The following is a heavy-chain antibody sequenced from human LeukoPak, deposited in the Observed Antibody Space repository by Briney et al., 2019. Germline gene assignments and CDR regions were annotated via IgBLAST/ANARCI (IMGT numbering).Heavy chain of an antibody. V-gene: IGHV3-48*01. D-gene: IGHD2-21*01. J-gene: IGHJ4*02. CDR1: GFTFSIYS. CDR3: ARVAPGHDIGRGFFDY. Sequence: HRGGSLRLSCAASGFTFSIYSMNWVRQPPGKGLEWVSYITSSSGTIYYADSVRGRFTISRDNARNSLFLQMNSLRAEDTAMYYCARVAPGHDIGRGFFDYWGQGTLVTVSS. CDR2: ITSSSGTI.